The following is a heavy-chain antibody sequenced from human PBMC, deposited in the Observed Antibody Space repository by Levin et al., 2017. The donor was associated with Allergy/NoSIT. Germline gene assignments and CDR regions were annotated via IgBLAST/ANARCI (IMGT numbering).Heavy chain of an antibody. J-gene: IGHJ6*02. CDR2: IWYDGSNK. V-gene: IGHV3-33*01. D-gene: IGHD3-22*01. CDR1: GFTFSSYG. Sequence: GESLKISCAASGFTFSSYGMHWVRQAPGKGLEWVAVIWYDGSNKYYADSVKGRFTISRDNSKNTLYLQMNSLRAEDTAVYYCAREYYYDSSGYYYYYGMDVWGQGTTVTVSS. CDR3: AREYYYDSSGYYYYYGMDV.